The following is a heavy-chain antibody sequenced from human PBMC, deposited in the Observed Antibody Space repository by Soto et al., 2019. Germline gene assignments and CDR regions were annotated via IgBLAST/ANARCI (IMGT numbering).Heavy chain of an antibody. D-gene: IGHD3-9*01. V-gene: IGHV3-33*01. CDR1: GFTFSSYG. J-gene: IGHJ4*02. CDR3: ARDPSPYDTTSSYFDY. CDR2: IWYDGSNK. Sequence: QVQLVESGGGVVQPGRSLRLSCAASGFTFSSYGMHWVRQAPGKGLEWVAVIWYDGSNKYYADSVKGRFTISRDNSKNTLYLQMNSLRAEDTAVYYCARDPSPYDTTSSYFDYWGQGTLVTVSS.